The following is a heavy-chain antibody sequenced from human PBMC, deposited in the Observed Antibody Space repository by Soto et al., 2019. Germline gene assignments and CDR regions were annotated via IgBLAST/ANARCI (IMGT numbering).Heavy chain of an antibody. CDR1: GFTFDDYT. V-gene: IGHV3-43*01. J-gene: IGHJ4*02. CDR3: AKDKDPGRARAAGGSLGY. Sequence: GGSLRLSCAASGFTFDDYTMHWVRQAPGKGLEWVSLISWDGGSTYYADSVKGRFTISRDNSKNSLYLQMNSLRTEDTALYYCAKDKDPGRARAAGGSLGYWGQGTLVTVSS. CDR2: ISWDGGST. D-gene: IGHD6-13*01.